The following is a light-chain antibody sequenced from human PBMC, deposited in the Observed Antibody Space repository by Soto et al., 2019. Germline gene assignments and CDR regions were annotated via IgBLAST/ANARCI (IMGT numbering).Light chain of an antibody. CDR2: GTT. V-gene: IGLV1-40*01. J-gene: IGLJ2*01. CDR3: QSYDSRPHFL. CDR1: GSDIGAGYA. Sequence: QSVLTQPPSVSGAPGQRGTISCTGSGSDIGAGYAVHWYQQLPGTAPKLLIYGTTNRPSGVPDRFSGAKSGPTASLTITGLQSEDEADYYCQSYDSRPHFLFGGGTKLTVL.